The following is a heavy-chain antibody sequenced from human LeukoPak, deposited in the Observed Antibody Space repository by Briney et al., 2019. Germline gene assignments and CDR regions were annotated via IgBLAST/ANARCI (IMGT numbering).Heavy chain of an antibody. D-gene: IGHD4-17*01. Sequence: GGSLRLSCAASGFTFSNYWMSWVRQAPGKGLEWVANIKQDGSEKYYVDSVKGRFTISRDNAKNSLYLQMNSLRAEDTAVYYCAKGMEYYGDYYFDYWGQGTLVTVSS. CDR3: AKGMEYYGDYYFDY. J-gene: IGHJ4*02. V-gene: IGHV3-7*01. CDR2: IKQDGSEK. CDR1: GFTFSNYW.